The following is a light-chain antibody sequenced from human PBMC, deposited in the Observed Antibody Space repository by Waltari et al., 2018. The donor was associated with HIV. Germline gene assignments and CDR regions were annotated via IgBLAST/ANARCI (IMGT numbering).Light chain of an antibody. CDR2: GKN. V-gene: IGLV1-44*01. Sequence: QSVLTPPPSTSGTPGPRVTIPCSGSSSNIGSNTVIWFQQLPGKAPKLLIYGKNQRPSGVPDRFSGSKYGTSASLAIGGLQSEDEADYYCASWDDSLNGPVFGGGTTLTVL. CDR1: SSNIGSNT. CDR3: ASWDDSLNGPV. J-gene: IGLJ2*01.